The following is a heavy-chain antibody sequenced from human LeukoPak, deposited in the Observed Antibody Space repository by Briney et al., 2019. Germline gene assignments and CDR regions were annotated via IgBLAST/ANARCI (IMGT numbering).Heavy chain of an antibody. CDR3: ARETGSAVGSTDFDY. V-gene: IGHV3-48*01. CDR1: GFTFSGYS. J-gene: IGHJ4*02. CDR2: ISSRSDAI. Sequence: GGSLRLSCAASGFTFSGYSMNWVRQAPGKGLEWVSYISSRSDAIYYADSVKGRFTISRDNSKNTLYLQMNSLRAEDTAVYYCARETGSAVGSTDFDYWGQGTLVTVSS. D-gene: IGHD4-17*01.